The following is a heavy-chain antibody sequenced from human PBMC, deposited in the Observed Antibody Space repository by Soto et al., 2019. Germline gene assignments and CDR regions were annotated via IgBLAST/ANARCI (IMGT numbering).Heavy chain of an antibody. CDR2: SDGSS. D-gene: IGHD3-10*01. Sequence: GGSLRLSCAASGFTFSSSAMSWVRQAPGKGLEWVSTSDGSSYYADSVKGRFTISRDNSKNTLYLQMNSLRAEDTALYYCAKDGRSYTPGGWGQGTTVTVSS. V-gene: IGHV3-23*01. J-gene: IGHJ6*02. CDR1: GFTFSSSA. CDR3: AKDGRSYTPGG.